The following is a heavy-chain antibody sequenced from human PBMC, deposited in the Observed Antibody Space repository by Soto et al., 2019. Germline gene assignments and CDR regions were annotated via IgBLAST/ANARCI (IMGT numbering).Heavy chain of an antibody. D-gene: IGHD6-13*01. CDR1: GYTFTSYY. CDR3: ARDHGIGGYSSSWYFDY. V-gene: IGHV1-46*01. Sequence: ASVKVSCKASGYTFTSYYMHWVRQAPGQGLEWMGIINPSGGSTSYAQKFQGRVTMTRDTSTSTVYMELSSLRSEDTAVYYCARDHGIGGYSSSWYFDYWGQGTLVTVSS. CDR2: INPSGGST. J-gene: IGHJ4*02.